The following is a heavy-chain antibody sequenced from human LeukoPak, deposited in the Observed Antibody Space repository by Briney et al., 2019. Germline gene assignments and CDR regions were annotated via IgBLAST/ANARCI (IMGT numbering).Heavy chain of an antibody. CDR3: ARYIVVVPDHYYMDV. V-gene: IGHV4-59*11. J-gene: IGHJ6*03. CDR1: GASISSHY. D-gene: IGHD2-2*01. CDR2: IYYSGST. Sequence: PSEPLSLTCTVSGASISSHYWSWIRQPPGKGLEWNGYIYYSGSTNYNPSLKSRVTISVDTSKTHFSLKLSSVTAADTAVYYCARYIVVVPDHYYMDVWGKGTTVSVSS.